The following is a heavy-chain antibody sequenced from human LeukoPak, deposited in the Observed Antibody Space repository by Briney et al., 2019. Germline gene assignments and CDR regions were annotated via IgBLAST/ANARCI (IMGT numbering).Heavy chain of an antibody. J-gene: IGHJ5*02. CDR2: ISGSGGST. CDR3: AKDWVRDWNKSPKYNWFDP. Sequence: GGSLRLSCAASGFTFSSYAMSWVRQAPGKGLEWVSAISGSGGSTYYADSVKGRFTISRDNSKNTLYLQMNSLRAEDTAVYYCAKDWVRDWNKSPKYNWFDPWGQGTLVTVSS. V-gene: IGHV3-23*01. D-gene: IGHD1-1*01. CDR1: GFTFSSYA.